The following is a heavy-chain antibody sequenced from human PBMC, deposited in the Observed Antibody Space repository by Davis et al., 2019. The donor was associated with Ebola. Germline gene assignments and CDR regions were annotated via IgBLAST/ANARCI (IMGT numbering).Heavy chain of an antibody. Sequence: GESLKISCKGSGYSFTSYWIGWVRQMPGKGLEWMGIIYPGDSDTRYSPSFQGQVTISADKSISTAYLQWSSLKASDTAMYYCARLAGRDGYNLSYYYYGMDVWGQGTTVTVSS. CDR2: IYPGDSDT. V-gene: IGHV5-51*01. J-gene: IGHJ6*02. D-gene: IGHD5-24*01. CDR3: ARLAGRDGYNLSYYYYGMDV. CDR1: GYSFTSYW.